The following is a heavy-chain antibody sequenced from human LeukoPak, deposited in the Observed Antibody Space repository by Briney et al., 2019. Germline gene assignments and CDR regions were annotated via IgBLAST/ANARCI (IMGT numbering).Heavy chain of an antibody. Sequence: PGGSLRLSCAASGFTFSSYAMSWVRQAPGKGLEWVSAISGSGGSTYYADSVKGRFTISRDNSKNTLYLQMNSLRAEDTAVYYCAKGFSSSWYGGPFDYWGQGTLVTVSS. J-gene: IGHJ4*02. V-gene: IGHV3-23*01. CDR1: GFTFSSYA. CDR3: AKGFSSSWYGGPFDY. D-gene: IGHD6-13*01. CDR2: ISGSGGST.